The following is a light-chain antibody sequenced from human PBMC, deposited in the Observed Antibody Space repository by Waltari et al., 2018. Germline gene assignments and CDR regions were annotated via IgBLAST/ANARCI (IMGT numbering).Light chain of an antibody. V-gene: IGKV3-20*01. CDR2: DAS. Sequence: EIMLTQSPGTLYLSPGERATLSCRASQRISKYLAWYQQKPGQAPSLLIYDASSRATGIPDRFSGSGSGTDFSLTISRLEPEDFAVYYCQKYGSLPATFGQGTKVEIK. CDR1: QRISKY. J-gene: IGKJ1*01. CDR3: QKYGSLPAT.